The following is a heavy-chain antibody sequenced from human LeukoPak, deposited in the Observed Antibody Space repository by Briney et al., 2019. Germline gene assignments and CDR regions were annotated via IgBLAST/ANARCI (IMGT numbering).Heavy chain of an antibody. CDR3: ARGYCSGGSGYSVKNWFDP. Sequence: ASVKVSCKGAGYTFTGYYMFWVRQAPGQGLEWMGRINPNSGGTNYAQKFQGRVTMTRDTSISTAYKELSRLRSDDTAVYYCARGYCSGGSGYSVKNWFDPWGQGTLVTVSS. CDR2: INPNSGGT. J-gene: IGHJ5*02. V-gene: IGHV1-2*06. D-gene: IGHD2-15*01. CDR1: GYTFTGYY.